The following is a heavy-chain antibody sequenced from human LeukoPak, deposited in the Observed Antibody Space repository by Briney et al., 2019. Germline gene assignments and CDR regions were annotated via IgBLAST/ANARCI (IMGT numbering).Heavy chain of an antibody. Sequence: SETLSLTCAVYSESFSDYYWSWIRQSPEKGLEWIGEVNHLGSTNYNPSLKNRVTISVDTSKNQFSLTLNSVTAADTAVYYCARHLRWPQSHGYYYYMDVWGKGTTVTISS. CDR2: VNHLGST. CDR3: ARHLRWPQSHGYYYYMDV. J-gene: IGHJ6*03. D-gene: IGHD5-24*01. CDR1: SESFSDYY. V-gene: IGHV4-34*01.